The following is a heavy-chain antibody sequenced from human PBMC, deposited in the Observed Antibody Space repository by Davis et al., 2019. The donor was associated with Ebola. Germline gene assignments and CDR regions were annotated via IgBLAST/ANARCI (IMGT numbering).Heavy chain of an antibody. J-gene: IGHJ4*02. D-gene: IGHD6-19*01. Sequence: GESLKISCAASGFTFSSYWMSWVRQAPGKGLEWVANIKQDGSEKYYADSVKGRFTISRDNAKNSLYLQMNSLRAEDTAVYYCARETYSSGWYDYWGQGTLVTVSS. CDR3: ARETYSSGWYDY. CDR2: IKQDGSEK. V-gene: IGHV3-7*03. CDR1: GFTFSSYW.